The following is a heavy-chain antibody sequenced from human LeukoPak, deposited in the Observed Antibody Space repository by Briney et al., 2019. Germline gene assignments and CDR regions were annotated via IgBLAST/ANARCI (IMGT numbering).Heavy chain of an antibody. V-gene: IGHV3-48*01. D-gene: IGHD7-27*01. Sequence: GGSLRLSCAASGFTFSSYWMNWARQAPGKGLEWVSYISSSSSTIYYADSVKGRFTISRDNAENSLYLQMSSLRAEDTAVYYCARGALTAFDYWGQGTLVTVSS. J-gene: IGHJ4*02. CDR3: ARGALTAFDY. CDR2: ISSSSSTI. CDR1: GFTFSSYW.